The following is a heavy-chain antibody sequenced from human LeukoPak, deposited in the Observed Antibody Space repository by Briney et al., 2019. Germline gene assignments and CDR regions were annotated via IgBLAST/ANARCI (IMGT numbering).Heavy chain of an antibody. D-gene: IGHD2-15*01. V-gene: IGHV4-34*01. J-gene: IGHJ6*02. Sequence: TSETLSLTCAVYGGSFGGYYWSWIRQPPGKGLEWIGEINHSGSTNYNPSLKSRVTVSVDTSKNQFSLKLSSVTAADTAVYYCARGYCSGGSCYVRRGMDVWGQGTTVTVSS. CDR3: ARGYCSGGSCYVRRGMDV. CDR2: INHSGST. CDR1: GGSFGGYY.